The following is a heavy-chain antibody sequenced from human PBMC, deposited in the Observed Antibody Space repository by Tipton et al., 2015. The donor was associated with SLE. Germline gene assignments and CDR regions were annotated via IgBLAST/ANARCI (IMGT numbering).Heavy chain of an antibody. D-gene: IGHD2-21*02. Sequence: TLSLTCTVSGGPTSSYYWSWIRQPPGKGLEWIGYINYSGNTNYNASLKSRVTISVDTSKTFFSLTLKSVTAADTAVYYCARGMVTWRGAILGVDVWGQGTTVNVSS. CDR3: ARGMVTWRGAILGVDV. CDR1: GGPTSSYY. V-gene: IGHV4-59*01. J-gene: IGHJ6*02. CDR2: INYSGNT.